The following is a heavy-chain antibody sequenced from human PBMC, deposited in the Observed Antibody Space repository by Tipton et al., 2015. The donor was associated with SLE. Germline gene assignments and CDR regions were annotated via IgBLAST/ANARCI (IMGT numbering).Heavy chain of an antibody. Sequence: TLSLTCIVSGGSITTRSYYWGWIRQPPGKGLEWIGSISYGGRNYYNPSLKSRVTISEDTPKNQFSLKLTSVTAADTAVYYCVRDKRYFDSPVKYWGQGILVTVSS. V-gene: IGHV4-39*07. D-gene: IGHD3-9*01. CDR2: ISYGGRN. CDR1: GGSITTRSYY. CDR3: VRDKRYFDSPVKY. J-gene: IGHJ4*02.